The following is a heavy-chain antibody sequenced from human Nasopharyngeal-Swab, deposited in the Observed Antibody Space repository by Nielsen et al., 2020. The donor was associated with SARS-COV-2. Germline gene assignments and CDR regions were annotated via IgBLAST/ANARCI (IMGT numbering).Heavy chain of an antibody. Sequence: GSLRLSCAVYGGSFSGYSWTWIRQPPGRGLEWIGEIHHSGSTKYNPSLKSRVTISVDTSKNQFSLKLSSVTAADTAVYYCARGLSGIVPAPILGLGPYYSYYYMDVWGKGTTVTVSS. CDR1: GGSFSGYS. CDR2: IHHSGST. CDR3: ARGLSGIVPAPILGLGPYYSYYYMDV. D-gene: IGHD2-2*01. V-gene: IGHV4-34*01. J-gene: IGHJ6*03.